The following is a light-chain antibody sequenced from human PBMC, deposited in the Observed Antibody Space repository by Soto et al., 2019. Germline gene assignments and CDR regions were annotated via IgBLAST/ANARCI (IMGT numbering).Light chain of an antibody. CDR1: PGIRNY. J-gene: IGKJ3*01. CDR2: AAS. V-gene: IGKV1-27*01. Sequence: DIQMTQSPTSLSASVGDRVTITCRASPGIRNYVAWYQQIPGKAPKLLIYAASTLQSGVPSRFSGSGSGTDFTLTINGLQPEDVATYSCQKYSSVPVFGPGTKVEIK. CDR3: QKYSSVPV.